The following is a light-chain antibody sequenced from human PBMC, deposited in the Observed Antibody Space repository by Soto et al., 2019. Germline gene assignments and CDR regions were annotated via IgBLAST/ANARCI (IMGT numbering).Light chain of an antibody. Sequence: IQLTQSPASLSASVGDRVTITCRASQDIAIYLAWYQQKPGEALKLLIYAASTLYGGVPSRFSGSGSGTDFTLIISSLQPEDIGTYYCQHYDRFPLTFGGGTKVDI. CDR1: QDIAIY. V-gene: IGKV1-9*01. J-gene: IGKJ4*01. CDR3: QHYDRFPLT. CDR2: AAS.